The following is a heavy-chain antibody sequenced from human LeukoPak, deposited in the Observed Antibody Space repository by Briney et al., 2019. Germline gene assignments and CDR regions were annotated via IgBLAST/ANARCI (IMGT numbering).Heavy chain of an antibody. Sequence: GGSLRLSCAASGFTFSSYEMNWVRQAPGKGLEWVSYISSSGSTIYYADSVKGRFTISRDNAKNSLYPQMNSLRAEDTAVYYCARENWFGGVIVLFGYWGQGTLVTVSS. CDR2: ISSSGSTI. V-gene: IGHV3-48*03. D-gene: IGHD3-16*02. J-gene: IGHJ4*02. CDR1: GFTFSSYE. CDR3: ARENWFGGVIVLFGY.